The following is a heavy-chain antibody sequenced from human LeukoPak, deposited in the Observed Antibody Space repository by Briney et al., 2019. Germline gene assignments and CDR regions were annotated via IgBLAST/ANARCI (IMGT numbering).Heavy chain of an antibody. CDR2: IYYSGST. CDR3: ARYSEIYYYDSSGYDY. Sequence: GLEXIGYIYYSGSTYYNPSLKSRVTISVDTSKKQFSLKLSSVTAADTAVYYCARYSEIYYYDSSGYDYWGQGTLVTVSS. J-gene: IGHJ4*02. V-gene: IGHV4-30-4*01. D-gene: IGHD3-22*01.